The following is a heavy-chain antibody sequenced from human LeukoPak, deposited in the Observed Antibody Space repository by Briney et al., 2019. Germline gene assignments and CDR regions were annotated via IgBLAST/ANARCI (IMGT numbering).Heavy chain of an antibody. J-gene: IGHJ1*01. Sequence: GGSLRLSCAASGFTFSTYSMNWVRQAPGKGLEWVSGLFGSGGSAYYADSVKGRFTISRDNSKSMLYLQTNSLRVEDTAVYYCAKDLAEMTLGCFQQWGQGTLVTVSS. CDR3: AKDLAEMTLGCFQQ. CDR2: LFGSGGSA. D-gene: IGHD5-24*01. CDR1: GFTFSTYS. V-gene: IGHV3-23*01.